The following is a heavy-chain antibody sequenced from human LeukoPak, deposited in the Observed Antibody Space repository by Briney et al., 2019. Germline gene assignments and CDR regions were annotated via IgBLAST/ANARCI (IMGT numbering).Heavy chain of an antibody. CDR2: INSDGSMT. D-gene: IGHD3-22*01. CDR3: ARVGSTDSPHAFDI. J-gene: IGHJ3*02. Sequence: GGSLRVSCAASGFLFSSYWIDWVRQAPGEGLVWVSGINSDGSMTRYAESVKGRFTVSRDNAKNTLYLQMNSLRAEDTAVYYCARVGSTDSPHAFDIWGQGTTVTVSS. CDR1: GFLFSSYW. V-gene: IGHV3-74*01.